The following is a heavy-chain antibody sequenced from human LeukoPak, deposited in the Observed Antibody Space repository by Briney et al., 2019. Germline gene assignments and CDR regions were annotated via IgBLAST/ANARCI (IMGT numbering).Heavy chain of an antibody. CDR2: IYPGDSDT. D-gene: IGHD3-22*01. CDR3: ARLNYYDSSGYLQYYFDY. V-gene: IGHV5-51*01. CDR1: GYTFTNYW. Sequence: GESLKISCKGSGYTFTNYWIAWVRQMPGKGLEWMGIIYPGDSDTRYSPSFQGQVTISADKSISTAYLQWSSLKASDTAMYYCARLNYYDSSGYLQYYFDYWGQGTLVTVSS. J-gene: IGHJ4*02.